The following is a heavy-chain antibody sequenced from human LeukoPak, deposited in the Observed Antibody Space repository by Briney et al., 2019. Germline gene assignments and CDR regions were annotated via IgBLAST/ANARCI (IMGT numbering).Heavy chain of an antibody. V-gene: IGHV4-59*01. CDR2: IYYSGST. Sequence: SETLSLTCTVSGGSISRYYWSWLRQPPGKGLEWLGYIYYSGSTNYNPSLKSRVTISVDTSKNQFSLKLSSVTAADTAVYYCARVPNYYDSSGYYYAFDIWGQGTMVTVSS. CDR1: GGSISRYY. CDR3: ARVPNYYDSSGYYYAFDI. J-gene: IGHJ3*02. D-gene: IGHD3-22*01.